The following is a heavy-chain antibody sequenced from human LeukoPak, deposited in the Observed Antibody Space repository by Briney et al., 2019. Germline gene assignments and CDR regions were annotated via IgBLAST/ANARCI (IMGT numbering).Heavy chain of an antibody. CDR3: ARDHYFDY. CDR1: GTIVSTNY. V-gene: IGHV3-7*01. CDR2: IKQDGSEK. Sequence: GGSLRLSCVSSGTIVSTNYMQWVRQAPGKGLEWVANIKQDGSEKYYVDSVKGRFTISRDNAKNSLYLQMNSLRAEDTAVYYCARDHYFDYWGQGTLVTVSS. J-gene: IGHJ4*02.